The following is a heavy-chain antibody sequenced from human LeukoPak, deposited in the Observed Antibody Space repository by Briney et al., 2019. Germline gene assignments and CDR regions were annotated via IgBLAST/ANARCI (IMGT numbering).Heavy chain of an antibody. CDR2: IYYSGST. D-gene: IGHD3-16*01. Sequence: PSETLSLTCTVSGGSISSYYWSWIRQPPGKGLEWIGYIYYSGSTNYSPSLKSRVTISVDTSKNQFSLKLSSVTAADTAVYYCARDLTLRYWGQGTLVTVSS. CDR1: GGSISSYY. J-gene: IGHJ4*02. CDR3: ARDLTLRY. V-gene: IGHV4-59*01.